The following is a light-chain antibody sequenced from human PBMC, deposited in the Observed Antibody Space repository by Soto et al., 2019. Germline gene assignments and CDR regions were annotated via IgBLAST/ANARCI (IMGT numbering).Light chain of an antibody. CDR2: AAS. Sequence: DIQMTQSPSSLSASVGDTVSITCRASQSINRYFNWYQQKPGKAPKLLIYAASTLQSGVPSRVSSSESGTDFNLTISSLQPEDFAIYYSQPSYTTPHTFGGGTRGETK. V-gene: IGKV1-39*01. J-gene: IGKJ4*01. CDR1: QSINRY. CDR3: QPSYTTPHT.